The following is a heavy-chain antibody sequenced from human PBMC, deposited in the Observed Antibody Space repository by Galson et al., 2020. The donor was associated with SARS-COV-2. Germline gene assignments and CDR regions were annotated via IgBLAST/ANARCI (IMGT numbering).Heavy chain of an antibody. J-gene: IGHJ4*02. CDR3: AGRYNYGPTPIDF. V-gene: IGHV4-59*01. Sequence: SETLSLTCSVSGGSINNYYCTWIRQPPGMGLEWIGSVYYSGSTTYNASLESRVTISVDASKNQLSLKFNSVTAADTAVYYCAGRYNYGPTPIDFWGPGTLVTVSS. CDR1: GGSINNYY. CDR2: VYYSGST. D-gene: IGHD3-10*01.